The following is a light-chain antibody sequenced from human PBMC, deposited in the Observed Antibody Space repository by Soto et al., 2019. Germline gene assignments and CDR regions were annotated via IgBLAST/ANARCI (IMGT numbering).Light chain of an antibody. CDR3: CSYAGSSTLGV. V-gene: IGLV2-23*01. Sequence: QSVLTQPDSVSGSPGQSITISCTGTSSDVGSYNLVSWYQQHPGKAPKLIICESSKRPSGVSNRFSGSKSGNTASLTISGLQAEDEADYYCCSYAGSSTLGVLVTGTKLTVL. J-gene: IGLJ1*01. CDR1: SSDVGSYNL. CDR2: ESS.